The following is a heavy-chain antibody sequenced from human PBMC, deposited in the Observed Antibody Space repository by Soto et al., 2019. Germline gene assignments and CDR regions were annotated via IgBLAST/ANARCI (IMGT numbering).Heavy chain of an antibody. CDR3: ARGGSNYLPLQH. CDR2: INDSGST. Sequence: PSETLSLTCTVSGGSISGYYWSWIRQPPGKGLEWIGYINDSGSTNFNPSLKSRVTISVDTSKNQFSLNLNSVTAADTAVYYCARGGSNYLPLQHCGQGTLVTVSS. V-gene: IGHV4-59*01. J-gene: IGHJ1*01. D-gene: IGHD3-10*01. CDR1: GGSISGYY.